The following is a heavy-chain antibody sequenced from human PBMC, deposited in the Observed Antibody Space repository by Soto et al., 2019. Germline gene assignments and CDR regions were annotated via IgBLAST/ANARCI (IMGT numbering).Heavy chain of an antibody. V-gene: IGHV3-48*02. J-gene: IGHJ4*02. CDR2: ISGVNSDV. Sequence: EVQLMESGGGLVQPGGSLRLSCAASGFTLSSYNMNWVRQAPGKGLEWVSFISGVNSDVFYADSVKGRFTISRDNAKNALYLQMNSLRYEDTAVYYCTRDRPPHNTGWPIFEYWGQGTLVTVSS. D-gene: IGHD6-19*01. CDR1: GFTLSSYN. CDR3: TRDRPPHNTGWPIFEY.